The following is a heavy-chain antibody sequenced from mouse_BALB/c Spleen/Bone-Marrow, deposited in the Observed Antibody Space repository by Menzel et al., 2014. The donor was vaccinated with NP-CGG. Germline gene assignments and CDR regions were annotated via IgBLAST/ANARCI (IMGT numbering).Heavy chain of an antibody. CDR1: GFNIKDIY. D-gene: IGHD2-4*01. CDR3: ARYDYGWYFSV. CDR2: IDPANGNT. Sequence: EVQLQQSGAELVKPGASVKLSCTASGFNIKDIYMHWVKQRPEQGLEWIGRIDPANGNTKYDPKFQGKATITADTSSNTAYLQLSSLTSEDTAVYYCARYDYGWYFSVWGAGTTVPVSS. J-gene: IGHJ1*01. V-gene: IGHV14-3*02.